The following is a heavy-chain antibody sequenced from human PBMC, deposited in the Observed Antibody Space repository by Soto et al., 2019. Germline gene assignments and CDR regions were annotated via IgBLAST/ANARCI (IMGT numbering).Heavy chain of an antibody. CDR1: GFIFSSYG. D-gene: IGHD1-26*01. CDR2: ILYDGSNK. J-gene: IGHJ3*02. Sequence: QVQLVESGGGVVQPGRSLRLSCAASGFIFSSYGMHWVRQAPGKGLEWVAVILYDGSNKYYADSVKGRFTISRDNSKNTLYLQMNSLRAEDTAVYYCAKYMWGGSYSGAFDIWGQGTMVTVSS. CDR3: AKYMWGGSYSGAFDI. V-gene: IGHV3-30*18.